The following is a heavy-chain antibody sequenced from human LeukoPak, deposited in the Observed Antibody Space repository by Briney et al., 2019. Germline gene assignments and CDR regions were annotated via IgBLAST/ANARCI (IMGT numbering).Heavy chain of an antibody. D-gene: IGHD2-2*01. J-gene: IGHJ5*02. Sequence: SETLSLTCTVSGGSISSYYWSWIRQPPGKGLEWIGYIYYSGSTSYNPSLKSRVTISVDTSKNQFSLKLSSVAAADTAVYYCARGLAVVVGYLWFDPWGQGTLVTVSS. V-gene: IGHV4-59*01. CDR3: ARGLAVVVGYLWFDP. CDR1: GGSISSYY. CDR2: IYYSGST.